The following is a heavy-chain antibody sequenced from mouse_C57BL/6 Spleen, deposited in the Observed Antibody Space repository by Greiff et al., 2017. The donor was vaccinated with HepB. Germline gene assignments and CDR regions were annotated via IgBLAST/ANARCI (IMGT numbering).Heavy chain of an antibody. J-gene: IGHJ2*01. V-gene: IGHV5-4*01. CDR2: ISDGGSYT. Sequence: EVKLEESGGGLVKPGGSLKLSCAASGFTFSSYAMSWVRQTPEKRLEWVATISDGGSYTYYPDNVKGRFTISRDNAKNNLYLQMSHLKSEDTAMYYCARDWEYYGSSYFDSWGQGTTLTVSS. CDR3: ARDWEYYGSSYFDS. CDR1: GFTFSSYA. D-gene: IGHD1-1*01.